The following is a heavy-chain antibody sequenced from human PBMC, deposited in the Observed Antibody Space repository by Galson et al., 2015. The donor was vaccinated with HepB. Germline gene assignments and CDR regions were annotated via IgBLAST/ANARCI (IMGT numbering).Heavy chain of an antibody. J-gene: IGHJ3*02. V-gene: IGHV3-21*01. CDR3: ARDADYGGNKRTDAFDI. CDR1: GFTFSSYS. CDR2: ISSSSSYI. Sequence: SLRLSCAASGFTFSSYSMNWVRQAPGKGLEWVSSISSSSSYIYYADSVKGRFTISRDNAKNSPYLQMNSLRAEDTAVYYCARDADYGGNKRTDAFDIWGQGTMVTVSS. D-gene: IGHD4-23*01.